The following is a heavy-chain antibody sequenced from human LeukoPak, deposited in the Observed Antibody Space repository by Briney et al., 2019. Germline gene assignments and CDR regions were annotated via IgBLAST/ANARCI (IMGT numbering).Heavy chain of an antibody. CDR2: ITRSSSYI. CDR1: GFTFSIYN. CDR3: AKDQSGLTIFGVVSDY. J-gene: IGHJ4*02. V-gene: IGHV3-21*01. D-gene: IGHD3-3*01. Sequence: GGSLRLSCAASGFTFSIYNINWVRQAPGKGLEWVSSITRSSSYIYYADSVKGRFTISRDNAKNSLYLQMNSLRAEDTAVYYCAKDQSGLTIFGVVSDYWGQGTLVTVSS.